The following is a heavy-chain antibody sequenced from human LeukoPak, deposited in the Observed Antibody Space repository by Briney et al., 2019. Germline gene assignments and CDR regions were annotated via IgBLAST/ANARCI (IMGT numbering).Heavy chain of an antibody. J-gene: IGHJ6*03. V-gene: IGHV4-4*07. CDR1: GGSISSYY. D-gene: IGHD3/OR15-3a*01. Sequence: PSETLSLTCTVSGGSISSYYWGWIRQPAGKGLEWIGHIYTSGSTTYNPSLKSRVTLSVDTSKNQFSLKLSSVTAADTAIYYCARLTSGNDFSYYRDVWGNGTTVTVSS. CDR2: IYTSGST. CDR3: ARLTSGNDFSYYRDV.